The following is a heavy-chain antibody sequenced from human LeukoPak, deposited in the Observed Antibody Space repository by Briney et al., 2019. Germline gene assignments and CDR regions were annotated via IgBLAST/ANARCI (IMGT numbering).Heavy chain of an antibody. CDR2: ISYDGSNK. CDR1: GFTFSSYG. CDR3: AKDQDSSSWYGPNWFDP. J-gene: IGHJ5*02. Sequence: GGSLRLSSAASGFTFSSYGMHWVRQAPGKGLEWVAVISYDGSNKYYADSVKGRFTISRDNSKNTLYLQMNSLRAEDTAVYYCAKDQDSSSWYGPNWFDPWGQGTLVTVSS. V-gene: IGHV3-30*18. D-gene: IGHD6-13*01.